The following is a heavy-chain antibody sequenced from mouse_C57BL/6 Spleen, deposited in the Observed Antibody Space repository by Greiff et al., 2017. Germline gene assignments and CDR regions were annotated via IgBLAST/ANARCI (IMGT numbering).Heavy chain of an antibody. CDR3: ARVRGSSYGWYFDV. D-gene: IGHD1-1*01. CDR1: GFTFSDYY. CDR2: INYDGSST. V-gene: IGHV5-16*01. Sequence: EVKLVESEGGLVQPGSSMKLSCTASGFTFSDYYMAWVRQVPEKGLEWVANINYDGSSTYYLDSLKSRFIISRDNAKNILYLQMSSLKSEDTATYYCARVRGSSYGWYFDVWGTGTTVTVSS. J-gene: IGHJ1*03.